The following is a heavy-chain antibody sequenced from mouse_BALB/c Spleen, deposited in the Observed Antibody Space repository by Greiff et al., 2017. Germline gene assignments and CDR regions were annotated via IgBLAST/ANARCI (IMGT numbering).Heavy chain of an antibody. CDR2: INPSTGYT. Sequence: QVQLQQSGAELAKPGASVKMSCKASGYTFTSYWMHWVKQRPGQGLEWIGYINPSTGYTEYNQKFKDKATLTADKSSSTAYMQLSSLTSEDSAVYYCAARYGNYGWFAYWGQGTLVTVSA. V-gene: IGHV1-7*01. D-gene: IGHD2-10*02. CDR3: AARYGNYGWFAY. CDR1: GYTFTSYW. J-gene: IGHJ3*01.